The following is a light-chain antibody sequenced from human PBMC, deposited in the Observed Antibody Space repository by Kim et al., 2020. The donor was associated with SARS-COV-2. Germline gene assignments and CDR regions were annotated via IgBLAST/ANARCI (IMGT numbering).Light chain of an antibody. CDR1: QSIGNKP. Sequence: RGHSPTLYGRDSQSIGNKPVAWYQQKPGQAPRLLIYRASNRAAGIPDRFSGTGSGTDFTLTINRLEPEDFAVYYCQQFGSSPLYSFGQGTKLEI. J-gene: IGKJ2*03. CDR3: QQFGSSPLYS. CDR2: RAS. V-gene: IGKV3-20*01.